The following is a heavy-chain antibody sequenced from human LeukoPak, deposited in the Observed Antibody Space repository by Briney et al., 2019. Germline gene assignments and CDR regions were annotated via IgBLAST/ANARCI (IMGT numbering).Heavy chain of an antibody. J-gene: IGHJ4*02. V-gene: IGHV4-30-2*01. CDR2: IYHSGST. CDR1: GGSISSGGYS. Sequence: TSQTLSLTCAVSGGSISSGGYSWSWIRQPPGKGLEWIGYIYHSGSTYYNPSLKSRVTISVDRSKKQFSLKLSSVTAADTAVYYCARAASTTTLDYWGQGTLVTVSS. CDR3: ARAASTTTLDY. D-gene: IGHD1-1*01.